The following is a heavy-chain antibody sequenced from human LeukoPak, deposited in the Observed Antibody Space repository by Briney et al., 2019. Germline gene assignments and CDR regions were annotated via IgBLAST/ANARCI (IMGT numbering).Heavy chain of an antibody. Sequence: ASVRVSCKASGYTFTSYYMHWVRQAPGQGLEWMGIINPSGGSTSYAQKFQGRVTMTRDMSTSTVYMELSSLRSEDTAVYYCARDSGGSDAFDIWGQGTMVTVSS. V-gene: IGHV1-46*01. CDR1: GYTFTSYY. J-gene: IGHJ3*02. CDR2: INPSGGST. CDR3: ARDSGGSDAFDI. D-gene: IGHD1-26*01.